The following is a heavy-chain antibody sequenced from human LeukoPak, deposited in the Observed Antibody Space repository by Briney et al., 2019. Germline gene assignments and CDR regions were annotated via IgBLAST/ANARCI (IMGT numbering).Heavy chain of an antibody. Sequence: PSETLSLTCTVSGGSISSSSYYWGWIRQPPGKGLEWIGSIYYSGSTYYNPSLKSRVTISVDTSKNQFSLKLSSVTAADTAVYYCAREFQGGWELLTPDAFDIWGQGTMVTVSS. D-gene: IGHD1-26*01. V-gene: IGHV4-39*07. CDR2: IYYSGST. J-gene: IGHJ3*02. CDR3: AREFQGGWELLTPDAFDI. CDR1: GGSISSSSYY.